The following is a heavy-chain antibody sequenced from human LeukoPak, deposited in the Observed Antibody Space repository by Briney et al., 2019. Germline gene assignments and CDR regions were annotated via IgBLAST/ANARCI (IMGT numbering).Heavy chain of an antibody. CDR3: ARMKGYSYGPYYFDY. V-gene: IGHV4-30-2*01. J-gene: IGHJ4*02. D-gene: IGHD5-18*01. CDR2: IYHSGST. CDR1: GGSISSGGYY. Sequence: PSETLSLTCTVSGGSISSGGYYWSWIRQPPEKGLEWIGYIYHSGSTYYNPSLKSRVTISVDRSKNQFSLKLSSVTAADTAVYYCARMKGYSYGPYYFDYWGQGTLVTVSS.